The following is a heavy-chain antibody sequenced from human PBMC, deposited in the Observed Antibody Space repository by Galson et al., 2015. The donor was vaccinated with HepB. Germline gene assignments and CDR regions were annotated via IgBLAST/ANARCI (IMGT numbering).Heavy chain of an antibody. V-gene: IGHV3-74*01. CDR3: ARDQSVYAPS. CDR1: GFGFSSSW. CDR2: INTDGSAT. D-gene: IGHD2-2*01. Sequence: SLRLSCAASGFGFSSSWMQWVRRAPGKGLVWVSRINTDGSATSYADSVKGRFTISRDNAKNTLYPQMNSLRVEETAVYYCARDQSVYAPSWGQGILVTVSS. J-gene: IGHJ5*02.